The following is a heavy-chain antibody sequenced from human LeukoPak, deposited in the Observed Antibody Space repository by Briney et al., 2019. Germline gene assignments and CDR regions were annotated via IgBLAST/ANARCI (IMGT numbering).Heavy chain of an antibody. CDR2: INPNSGGT. V-gene: IGHV1-2*02. Sequence: ASVKVSCKASGYTFTGYYMHWVRQAPGQGLEWMGWINPNSGGTNYAQKFQGRVTMTRDTSISTAYMELSSLRSEDTAVYYCASNTVTTGYYYYYYMDVWGIGTTVTVSS. CDR3: ASNTVTTGYYYYYYMDV. CDR1: GYTFTGYY. D-gene: IGHD4-17*01. J-gene: IGHJ6*03.